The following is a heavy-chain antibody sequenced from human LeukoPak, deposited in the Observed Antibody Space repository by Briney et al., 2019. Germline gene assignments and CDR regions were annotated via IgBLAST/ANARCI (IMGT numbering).Heavy chain of an antibody. CDR2: IYYTGGT. CDR1: GDSITSGSYY. V-gene: IGHV4-31*03. CDR3: ARAPGAFDI. Sequence: SQTLPLTCTVSGDSITSGSYYWAWIRQHPGKGLEWIGYIYYTGGTHYNPSLKSRLTISVDTSENHFSLKLSSVTAADTAIYFCARAPGAFDIWGQGTMVTVSS. J-gene: IGHJ3*02.